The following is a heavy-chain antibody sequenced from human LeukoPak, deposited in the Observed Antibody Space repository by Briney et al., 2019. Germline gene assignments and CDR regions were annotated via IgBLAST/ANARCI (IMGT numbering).Heavy chain of an antibody. V-gene: IGHV4-59*01. CDR1: GGSISSYY. CDR3: ARLHALGAEEFDA. CDR2: IYYSGST. J-gene: IGHJ5*02. Sequence: SETLSLTCAVSGGSISSYYWRWIRQPPGKGLEWIGYIYYSGSTIYNPSLKSRVTISVDTSKNLCSLRLSSVTAADTAVYYCARLHALGAEEFDAWGQGTQVTVSS. D-gene: IGHD3-16*01.